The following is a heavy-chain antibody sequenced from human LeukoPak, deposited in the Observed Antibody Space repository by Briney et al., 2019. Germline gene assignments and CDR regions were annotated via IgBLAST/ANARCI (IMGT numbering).Heavy chain of an antibody. CDR3: AKDGDYYGSGGYFFSSVSYYYGMDV. V-gene: IGHV3-30*18. CDR2: ISYDGSNK. D-gene: IGHD3-10*01. Sequence: GGSLRLSCAASGFTFSSYGMHWVRQAPGKGLEWVAVISYDGSNKYYADSVKGRFTISRDNSKNTLYLQMNSLRAEDTAVYYCAKDGDYYGSGGYFFSSVSYYYGMDVWGQGTTVTVSS. J-gene: IGHJ6*02. CDR1: GFTFSSYG.